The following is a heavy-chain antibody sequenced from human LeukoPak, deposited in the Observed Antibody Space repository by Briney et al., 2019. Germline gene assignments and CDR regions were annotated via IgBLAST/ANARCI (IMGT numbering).Heavy chain of an antibody. D-gene: IGHD3-10*01. CDR2: INTSGDS. V-gene: IGHV4-4*07. J-gene: IGHJ4*02. Sequence: SETLSLTCTVSGSSISGYCWSWIRQPAGKGLEWIGRINTSGDSNCNPSLKSRVTMSVDTSKNQFSLKLSSVTAADTAVYYCARASGGDGSGSLWGQGTLVTVSS. CDR3: ARASGGDGSGSL. CDR1: GSSISGYC.